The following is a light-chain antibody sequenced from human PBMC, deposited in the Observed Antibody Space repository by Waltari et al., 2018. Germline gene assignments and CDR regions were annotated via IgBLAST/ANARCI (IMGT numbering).Light chain of an antibody. CDR1: QTVFSTSYNKDY. V-gene: IGKV4-1*01. CDR2: WAS. Sequence: EIVMTQSPDSLAVSLGERATINYRSSQTVFSTSYNKDYVAWYQQKPGEPPKLLISWASTRQSGVPGRFSGTGSGTDFTLTINSLQAEDVAVYYCQHYYSTPYNFGQGTKLEIK. CDR3: QHYYSTPYN. J-gene: IGKJ2*01.